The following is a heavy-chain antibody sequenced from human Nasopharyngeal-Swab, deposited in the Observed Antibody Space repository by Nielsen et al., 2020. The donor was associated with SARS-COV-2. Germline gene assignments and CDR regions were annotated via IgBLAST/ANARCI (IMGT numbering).Heavy chain of an antibody. V-gene: IGHV3-11*01. CDR1: GFTFSDYY. CDR3: ARPQCQGGGDCHYYFDY. J-gene: IGHJ4*02. D-gene: IGHD2-21*02. Sequence: GESLKISCAASGFTFSDYYMSWIRQAPGKGLEWVSYISSSGITIYYADSVKGRFTISRDNAKNSLYLQMNSLRAEDTAVYYCARPQCQGGGDCHYYFDYWGQGTLVTVSS. CDR2: ISSSGITI.